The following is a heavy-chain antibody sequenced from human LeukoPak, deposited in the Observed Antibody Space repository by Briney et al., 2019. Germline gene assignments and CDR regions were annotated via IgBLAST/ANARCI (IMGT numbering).Heavy chain of an antibody. Sequence: SETLSLTCAVYGGSFSGYYWSWIRQPPGKGLEWIGEINHSGSTNYNPSLKSRVTISVDTSKNQFSLKLSSVTAADTAVYYCAKNSGYDGYFDYWGQGTLVTVSS. CDR2: INHSGST. J-gene: IGHJ4*02. D-gene: IGHD5-12*01. V-gene: IGHV4-34*01. CDR1: GGSFSGYY. CDR3: AKNSGYDGYFDY.